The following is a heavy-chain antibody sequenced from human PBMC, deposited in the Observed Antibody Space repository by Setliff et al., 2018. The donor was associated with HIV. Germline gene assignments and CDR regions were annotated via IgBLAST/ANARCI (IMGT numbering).Heavy chain of an antibody. CDR3: ARVLFGHSGSYKNYYVDY. J-gene: IGHJ4*02. CDR1: GGSFSSYF. CDR2: IYDTGKI. V-gene: IGHV4-59*01. D-gene: IGHD3-10*01. Sequence: PSETLSLTCIVSGGSFSSYFWSWIRQSPGKGLEWIGNIYDTGKINYNPSLKGRVTMSIDMSEDQFSLNLRSVTAADTATYYCARVLFGHSGSYKNYYVDYWGQGTLVTVSS.